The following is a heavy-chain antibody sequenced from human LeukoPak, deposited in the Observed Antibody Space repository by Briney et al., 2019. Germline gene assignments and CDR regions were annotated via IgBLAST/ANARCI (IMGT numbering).Heavy chain of an antibody. Sequence: SMKASCKASAYTFTSHSISWVRQAPGQGLEWMGCISAYNGDTKYAQNFQGRVTMTTDASTTTAYMELRSLRSSYTAAYYCARDTSNISGRYEHFDYWGQGSLVTVSS. J-gene: IGHJ4*02. CDR2: ISAYNGDT. CDR3: ARDTSNISGRYEHFDY. CDR1: AYTFTSHS. V-gene: IGHV1-18*01. D-gene: IGHD6-19*01.